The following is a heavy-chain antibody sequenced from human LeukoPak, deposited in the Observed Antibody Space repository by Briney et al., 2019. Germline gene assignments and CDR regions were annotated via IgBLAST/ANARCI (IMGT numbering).Heavy chain of an antibody. J-gene: IGHJ4*02. V-gene: IGHV1-46*01. Sequence: ASVKVSCKASGYTFTSYYMHWVRQAPGQGLEWMRLINPTGGSTSYAQQFQGRISMSRDTSTSTVYMEMSSLTSEDTALYYCARESTAFDYWGQGTLVTVSS. CDR2: INPTGGST. CDR3: ARESTAFDY. CDR1: GYTFTSYY.